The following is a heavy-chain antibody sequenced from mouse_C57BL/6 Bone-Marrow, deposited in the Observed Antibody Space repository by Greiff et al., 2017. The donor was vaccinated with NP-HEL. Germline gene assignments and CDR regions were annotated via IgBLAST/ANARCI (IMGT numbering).Heavy chain of an antibody. V-gene: IGHV14-4*01. CDR2: IDPENGDT. CDR3: TSYLLWSY. J-gene: IGHJ2*01. D-gene: IGHD2-1*01. Sequence: EVHLVESGAELVRPGASVKLSCTASGFNIKDDYMHWVKQRPEQGLEWIGWIDPENGDTEYASKFQGKATITADTSSNTAYLQLSSLTSEDTAVYYCTSYLLWSYWGQGTTLTVSS. CDR1: GFNIKDDY.